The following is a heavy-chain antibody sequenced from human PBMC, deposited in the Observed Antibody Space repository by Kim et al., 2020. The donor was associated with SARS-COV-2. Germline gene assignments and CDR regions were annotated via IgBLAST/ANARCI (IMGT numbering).Heavy chain of an antibody. J-gene: IGHJ4*02. CDR2: IWCDGSNK. CDR1: GFTFSSYG. CDR3: AKDSGKYCSGGSCGYFDY. D-gene: IGHD2-15*01. V-gene: IGHV3-33*06. Sequence: GGSLRLSCAASGFTFSSYGMHWVRQAPGKGLEWVAVIWCDGSNKYYADSVKGRFTISRDNSKNTLYLQMNSLRAEDTAVYYCAKDSGKYCSGGSCGYFDYWGQGTLVTASS.